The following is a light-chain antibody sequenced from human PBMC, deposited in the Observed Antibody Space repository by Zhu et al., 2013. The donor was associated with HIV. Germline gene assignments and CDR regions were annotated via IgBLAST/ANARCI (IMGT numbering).Light chain of an antibody. Sequence: DIQMTQAPSSLSASVGDRVSITCRASQGIAKYVAWYQQRPGRSPKLLISGVSTLQPGVPSRFTGSGSETHFTLTINNLQPEDVGTYFCQNYNLAPLSFGGGTKV. V-gene: IGKV1-27*01. CDR2: GVS. J-gene: IGKJ4*01. CDR3: QNYNLAPLS. CDR1: QGIAKY.